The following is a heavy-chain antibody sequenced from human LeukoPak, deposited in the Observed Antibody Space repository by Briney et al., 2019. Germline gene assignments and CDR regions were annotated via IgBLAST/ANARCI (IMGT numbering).Heavy chain of an antibody. V-gene: IGHV3-21*01. CDR2: ISSSSSYI. D-gene: IGHD2-21*02. CDR3: ARDGGHDSENWFDP. Sequence: GGSLRLSCAASGFTFSSYSMNWVRQAPGKGLEWVSSISSSSSYIYYADSVKGRFTISRDNAKNSLYLQMNSLRAEDTAVYYCARDGGHDSENWFDPWGQGTLATVSS. CDR1: GFTFSSYS. J-gene: IGHJ5*02.